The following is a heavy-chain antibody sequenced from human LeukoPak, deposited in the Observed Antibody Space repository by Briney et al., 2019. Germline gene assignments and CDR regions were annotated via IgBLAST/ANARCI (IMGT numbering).Heavy chain of an antibody. CDR3: ASGRGTGYSYALRSYSYYGMDV. D-gene: IGHD5-18*01. J-gene: IGHJ6*02. CDR1: GFTFSDYY. CDR2: ISSSGSTI. V-gene: IGHV3-11*01. Sequence: GGSLRLSCAASGFTFSDYYMSWIRQAPGKGLEWVSHISSSGSTIYYADSVKGRFTISRDNAKNSLYLQMNSLRAEDTAVYYCASGRGTGYSYALRSYSYYGMDVWGQGTTVTVSS.